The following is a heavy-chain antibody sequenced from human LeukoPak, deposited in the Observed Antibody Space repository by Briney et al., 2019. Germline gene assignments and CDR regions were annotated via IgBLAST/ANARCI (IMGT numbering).Heavy chain of an antibody. D-gene: IGHD1-26*01. V-gene: IGHV3-74*01. CDR3: IGSGGWPGY. CDR2: FASDGST. J-gene: IGHJ4*02. CDR1: GFTFSSYW. Sequence: GGSLRLSCAASGFTFSSYWMHWVRQAPGKGLVWVSRFASDGSTVYADSVKGRFTISRDNAKDTVYLQMNSLRVEDTAVYYCIGSGGWPGYWGQGTLVTVSS.